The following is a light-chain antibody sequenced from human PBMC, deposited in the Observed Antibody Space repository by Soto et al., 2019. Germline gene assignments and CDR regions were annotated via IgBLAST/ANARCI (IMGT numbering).Light chain of an antibody. J-gene: IGLJ1*01. CDR3: SSYTISSSQL. Sequence: QSLLTQPPSASGSPGQSVTISCTGASSDVGGYNYVSWFQRHPGKAPQLIIHEVNQRPSGVPDRFSGSKSGNTASLTISGLQAEDEADYYSSSYTISSSQLFGTGTKATVL. CDR1: SSDVGGYNY. CDR2: EVN. V-gene: IGLV2-8*01.